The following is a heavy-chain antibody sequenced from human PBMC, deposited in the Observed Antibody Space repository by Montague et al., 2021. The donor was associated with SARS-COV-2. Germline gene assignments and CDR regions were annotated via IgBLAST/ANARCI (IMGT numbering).Heavy chain of an antibody. CDR3: VRVGVRTNWNYFDY. CDR1: GGSISGYY. V-gene: IGHV4-59*12. Sequence: SETLSLTCTVSGGSISGYYWSWFRQPAGKGLEWIGCIYYSGSTSYNPSLKSRVTMSVDTSKNQFSLKLSSVTAADTAVYYCVRVGVRTNWNYFDYWGQGTLVTVSS. CDR2: IYYSGST. D-gene: IGHD1-20*01. J-gene: IGHJ4*02.